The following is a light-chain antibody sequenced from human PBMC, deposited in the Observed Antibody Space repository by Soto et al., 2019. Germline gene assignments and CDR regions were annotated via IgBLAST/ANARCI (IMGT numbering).Light chain of an antibody. CDR3: QQRSSWIT. J-gene: IGKJ5*01. Sequence: EIVLTQSPATLSLWPGETAILSCRASQSVGSYLSWYQQKPGQAPRLLIYDSSVRAPGIPARFSGSGSGTDFTLTISSLEPEYFALYYCQQRSSWITFGQGTRLEIE. V-gene: IGKV3-11*01. CDR1: QSVGSY. CDR2: DSS.